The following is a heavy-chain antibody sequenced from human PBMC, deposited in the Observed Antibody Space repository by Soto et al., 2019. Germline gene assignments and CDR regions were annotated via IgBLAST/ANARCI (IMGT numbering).Heavy chain of an antibody. CDR1: GYTFTSYY. CDR2: INPSGGST. Sequence: ASVKVSCKASGYTFTSYYMHWVRQAPGQGLEWMGIINPSGGSTSYAQKFQGRVTMTRDTSTSTVYMELSSLRSEDTAVYYCARGGARSLRFLEWLPFYWGQGTLVTVSS. CDR3: ARGGARSLRFLEWLPFY. V-gene: IGHV1-46*01. D-gene: IGHD3-3*01. J-gene: IGHJ4*02.